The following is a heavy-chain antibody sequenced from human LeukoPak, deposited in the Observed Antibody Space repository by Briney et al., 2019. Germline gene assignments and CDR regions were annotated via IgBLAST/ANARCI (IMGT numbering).Heavy chain of an antibody. CDR3: AKDWEYSSSSVYFDY. CDR2: ISGSGGST. CDR1: GFTFSSYA. V-gene: IGHV3-23*01. J-gene: IGHJ4*02. Sequence: GGSLRLSCAAPGFTFSSYAMSWVRQAPGKGLEWVSAISGSGGSTYYADSVKGRFTISRDNSKNTLYLQMNSLRAEDTAVYYCAKDWEYSSSSVYFDYWGQGTLVTVSS. D-gene: IGHD6-6*01.